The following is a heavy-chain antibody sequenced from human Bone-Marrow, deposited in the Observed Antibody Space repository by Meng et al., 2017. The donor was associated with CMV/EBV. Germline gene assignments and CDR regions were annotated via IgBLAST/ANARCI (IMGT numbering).Heavy chain of an antibody. CDR1: GFTFSNAW. CDR3: TTRRILWFGEFHDY. CDR2: IKSKTDGGTT. J-gene: IGHJ4*02. Sequence: GGSLRLSCAASGFTFSNAWMSWVRQAPGKGLEWVGRIKSKTDGGTTDYAAPVKGRFTISRDDSKNTLYLQMNSLKTEDTAVYYCTTRRILWFGEFHDYWGQGPLVSVSS. D-gene: IGHD3-10*01. V-gene: IGHV3-15*01.